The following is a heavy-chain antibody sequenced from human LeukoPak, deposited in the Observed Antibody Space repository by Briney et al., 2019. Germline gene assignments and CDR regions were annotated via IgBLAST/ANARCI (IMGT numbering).Heavy chain of an antibody. Sequence: GGSLRLSCAASGFTFSNAWMSWVRQAPGKGLEWVSVLYSGGTTYYADSVKGRFTISRDNSKNTLYLQMNSLRAEDTAVYYCAREDSGRDGFDYWGQGTLVTVSS. V-gene: IGHV3-66*01. CDR2: LYSGGTT. D-gene: IGHD5-24*01. J-gene: IGHJ4*02. CDR3: AREDSGRDGFDY. CDR1: GFTFSNAW.